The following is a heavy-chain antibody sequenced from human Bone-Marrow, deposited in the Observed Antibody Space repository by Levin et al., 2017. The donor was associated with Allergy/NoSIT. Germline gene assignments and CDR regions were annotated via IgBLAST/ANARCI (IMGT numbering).Heavy chain of an antibody. Sequence: ASVKVSCQGSGYSFISYWIAWVRQMPGKGLEWMGSVYPADSDATYNPSFLGQVSLSVDKSLKTAYLQWSRLKPSDTAMYYCAKIDSHSGYGMNVWGQGTTVTVSS. CDR1: GYSFISYW. CDR2: VYPADSDA. V-gene: IGHV5-51*01. J-gene: IGHJ6*02. CDR3: AKIDSHSGYGMNV. D-gene: IGHD2-15*01.